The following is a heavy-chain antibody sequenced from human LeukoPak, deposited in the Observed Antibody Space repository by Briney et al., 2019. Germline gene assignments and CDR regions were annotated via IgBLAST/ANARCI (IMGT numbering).Heavy chain of an antibody. D-gene: IGHD3-16*01. CDR1: GYTFTSYA. Sequence: ASVKVSCKASGYTFTSYAMNWVRQAPGQGLEWMGWINPNSGGTNYAQKFQGRVTMTRDTSISTAYMELSRLRSDDTAVYYCARDLDYDYVWGGELNYYFDYWGQGTLVTVSS. J-gene: IGHJ4*02. V-gene: IGHV1-2*02. CDR2: INPNSGGT. CDR3: ARDLDYDYVWGGELNYYFDY.